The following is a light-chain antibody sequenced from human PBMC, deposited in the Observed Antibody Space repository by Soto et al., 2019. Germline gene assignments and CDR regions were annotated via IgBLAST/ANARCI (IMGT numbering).Light chain of an antibody. Sequence: DIQLTQSPSFLSASVGDRVTITCRASQDISSYLAWYQQKPGKAPKLLIFGASTLRSGVPSRFSGSGSGTEFTLTISSLQPEDFATYYCQQLNSYSIFTFGPGTKVDI. CDR1: QDISSY. J-gene: IGKJ3*01. V-gene: IGKV1-9*01. CDR3: QQLNSYSIFT. CDR2: GAS.